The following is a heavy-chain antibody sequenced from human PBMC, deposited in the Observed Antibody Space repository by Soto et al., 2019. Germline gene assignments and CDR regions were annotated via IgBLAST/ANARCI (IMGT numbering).Heavy chain of an antibody. J-gene: IGHJ4*02. CDR2: IKKKSDGGTT. CDR3: VTEGFTYGYHALDS. CDR1: GFTFSNAW. D-gene: IGHD5-18*01. V-gene: IGHV3-15*05. Sequence: EVQLVESGGGLVKPGGSLRLSCAASGFTFSNAWMSWVRQTPGKGLEWVGRIKKKSDGGTTFYAAPVKGRFIISRDDSENMLSLQMSSLTADDTAVYYCVTEGFTYGYHALDSWGQGTLVTVSS.